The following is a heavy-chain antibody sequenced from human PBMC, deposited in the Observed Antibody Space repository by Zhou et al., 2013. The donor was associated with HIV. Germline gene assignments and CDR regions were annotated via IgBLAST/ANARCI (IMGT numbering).Heavy chain of an antibody. J-gene: IGHJ6*03. V-gene: IGHV4-59*08. D-gene: IGHD6-13*01. Sequence: QVQLQESGPGLVKPSETLSLTCTVSGGSISSHYWSWIRQPPGKGLEWIAYIYYSGSTKYNPSLKSRVTISIDTSKNQFSLKLSSVTAADTAVYYCARLVAARDYYYYIDVWGRGTTVTVSS. CDR3: ARLVAARDYYYYIDV. CDR1: GGSISSHY. CDR2: IYYSGST.